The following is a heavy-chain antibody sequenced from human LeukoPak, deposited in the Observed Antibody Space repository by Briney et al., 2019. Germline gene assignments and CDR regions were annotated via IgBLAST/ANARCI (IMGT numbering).Heavy chain of an antibody. CDR1: GYTFTSYG. V-gene: IGHV1-18*01. Sequence: GASVKVSCKASGYTFTSYGISWVRQAPGQGLEWMGWISAYNGNTNYAQKLQGRVTMTTDTSTSTAYMELRSLRSDGTAVYYCAREWGITFGGVIVIGAFDIWGQGTMVTVSS. CDR3: AREWGITFGGVIVIGAFDI. CDR2: ISAYNGNT. D-gene: IGHD3-16*02. J-gene: IGHJ3*02.